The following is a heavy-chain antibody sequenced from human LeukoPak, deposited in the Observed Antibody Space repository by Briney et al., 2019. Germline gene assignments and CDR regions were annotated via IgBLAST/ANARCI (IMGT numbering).Heavy chain of an antibody. Sequence: PGGSLRLSCAASGFTFSSYAMHWVRQAPGKGLEWVAVISYDGSNKYYADSVKGRFTISRDNSKNTLYLQMNSLRSEDTAVYYCARDWGRGEYGFDIWGQGTMVTVAS. J-gene: IGHJ3*02. CDR3: ARDWGRGEYGFDI. CDR2: ISYDGSNK. CDR1: GFTFSSYA. V-gene: IGHV3-30*04. D-gene: IGHD3-16*01.